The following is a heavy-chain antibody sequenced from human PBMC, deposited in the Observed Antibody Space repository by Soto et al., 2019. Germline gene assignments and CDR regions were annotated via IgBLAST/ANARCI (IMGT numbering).Heavy chain of an antibody. CDR3: ATEMGATQGPFDN. J-gene: IGHJ4*02. V-gene: IGHV3-23*01. CDR2: LSNTGRRT. CDR1: VFPFGANA. Sequence: QPGGSLRLSCVVSVFPFGANAMSWVRHAPGKGLEWVSGLSNTGRRTSYADSVKGRFNISRDNSENTVYLQMNSLRVEDTAVYYCATEMGATQGPFDNWGQGTLVTVSS. D-gene: IGHD1-26*01.